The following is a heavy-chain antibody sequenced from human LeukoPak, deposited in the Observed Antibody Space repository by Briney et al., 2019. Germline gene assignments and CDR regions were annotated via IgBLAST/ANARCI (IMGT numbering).Heavy chain of an antibody. CDR1: GYTFTGYY. Sequence: ASVKVPCKASGYTFTGYYIHWARHAPGQGLEWMRGINPNSGGTKYAQNFQGGVTMTRDTSISTAYMELRGLTFDDSAVYYCARCRYSYGYWDNWGQGTLVTVSS. J-gene: IGHJ4*02. CDR2: INPNSGGT. CDR3: ARCRYSYGYWDN. V-gene: IGHV1-2*02. D-gene: IGHD5-18*01.